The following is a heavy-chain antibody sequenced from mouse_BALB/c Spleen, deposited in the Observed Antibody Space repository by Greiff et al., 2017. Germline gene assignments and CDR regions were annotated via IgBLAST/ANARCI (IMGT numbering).Heavy chain of an antibody. V-gene: IGHV5-6-3*01. CDR2: INSNGGST. J-gene: IGHJ4*01. D-gene: IGHD1-2*01. Sequence: EVKLVESGGGLVQPGGSLKLSCAASGFTFSSYGMSWVRQTPDKRLELVATINSNGGSTYYPDSVKGRFTISRDNAKNTLYLQMSSLKSEDTAMYYGARDWDGYRAMDDWGQGTSVTVSS. CDR1: GFTFSSYG. CDR3: ARDWDGYRAMDD.